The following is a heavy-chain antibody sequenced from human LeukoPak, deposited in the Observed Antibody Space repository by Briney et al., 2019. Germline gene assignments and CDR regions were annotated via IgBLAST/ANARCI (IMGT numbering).Heavy chain of an antibody. D-gene: IGHD6-13*01. V-gene: IGHV1-46*01. Sequence: ASVKVSCKASGYTFTSYYMHWVRQAPGQGLEWMGIINPSGGSTSYAQKFQGRVTMTRDTSSSTVYMELSSLRSEDTAVYYCARSASGIEIDYWGQGTLVTVSS. CDR3: ARSASGIEIDY. J-gene: IGHJ4*02. CDR1: GYTFTSYY. CDR2: INPSGGST.